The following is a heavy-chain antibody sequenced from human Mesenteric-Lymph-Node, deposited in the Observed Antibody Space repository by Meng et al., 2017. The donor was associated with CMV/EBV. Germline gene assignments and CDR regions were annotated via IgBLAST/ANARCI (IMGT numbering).Heavy chain of an antibody. D-gene: IGHD2-15*01. J-gene: IGHJ2*01. Sequence: LSCAASGFTFSSYAMSWVRQAPGKGLEWVSVIYSGGSTTYYSDSVKGRFTISRDDSKNTLHLQMNSLRAEDTAVYYCAKLAHWYFDLWGRGTLVTVSS. V-gene: IGHV3-23*03. CDR1: GFTFSSYA. CDR3: AKLAHWYFDL. CDR2: IYSGGSTT.